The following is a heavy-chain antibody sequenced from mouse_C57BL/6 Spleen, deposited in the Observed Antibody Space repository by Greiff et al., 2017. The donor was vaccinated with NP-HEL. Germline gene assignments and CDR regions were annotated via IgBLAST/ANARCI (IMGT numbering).Heavy chain of an antibody. Sequence: QVQLQQPGSHRGKPGASVKLSCKASGYTFTSYWMHWVKQRPGKGMEWSGMRPHNSGSTNYNEKFKSKATLTVDKSSSTAYMQLSSLTSEDSAVYCCAREPQLGRRYFDYWGQGTTLTVSS. CDR1: GYTFTSYW. D-gene: IGHD4-1*02. J-gene: IGHJ2*01. V-gene: IGHV1-64*01. CDR3: AREPQLGRRYFDY. CDR2: RPHNSGST.